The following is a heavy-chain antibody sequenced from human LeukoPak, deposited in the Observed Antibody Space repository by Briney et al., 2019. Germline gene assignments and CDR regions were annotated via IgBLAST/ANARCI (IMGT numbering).Heavy chain of an antibody. V-gene: IGHV4-38-2*02. CDR2: IYHSGST. CDR1: GYTISSGYY. CDR3: ASTRFSGWYVGY. J-gene: IGHJ4*02. D-gene: IGHD6-19*01. Sequence: SETLSLTCTVSGYTISSGYYWGWIRQPPGKGLEWIGSIYHSGSTFYNPSLKSRVTISVDTSKNQFSLKLSSVTAADTAVYYCASTRFSGWYVGYWGQGTLVTVSS.